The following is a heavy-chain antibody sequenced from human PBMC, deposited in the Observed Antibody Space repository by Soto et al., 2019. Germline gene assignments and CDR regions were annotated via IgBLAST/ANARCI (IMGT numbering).Heavy chain of an antibody. V-gene: IGHV3-30-3*01. CDR2: ISYDGSNK. J-gene: IGHJ6*02. CDR1: GFTFSSYA. D-gene: IGHD6-19*01. CDR3: ARDLGSSGWTNYYYYGMDV. Sequence: QVQLVESGGGVVQPGRSLRLSCAASGFTFSSYAMHWVHQAPGKGLEWVAVISYDGSNKYYADSVKGRFTISRDNSKNTLYLQMNSLRAEDTAVYYCARDLGSSGWTNYYYYGMDVWGQGTTVTVSS.